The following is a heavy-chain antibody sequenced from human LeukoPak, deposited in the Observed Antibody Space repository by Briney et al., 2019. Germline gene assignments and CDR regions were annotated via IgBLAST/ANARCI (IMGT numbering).Heavy chain of an antibody. CDR1: GFSFSTYT. CDR2: IQHDGGRT. CDR3: ARDPYGGNSWDWYFDL. V-gene: IGHV3-30-3*01. Sequence: GGSLRLSCAASGFSFSTYTMNWVRQAPGEGLERVAGIQHDGGRTYYADSVKGRFTISRDNSKNTLYLEMNSLTPEDTALYYCARDPYGGNSWDWYFDLWGRGILVSVSS. J-gene: IGHJ2*01. D-gene: IGHD4-23*01.